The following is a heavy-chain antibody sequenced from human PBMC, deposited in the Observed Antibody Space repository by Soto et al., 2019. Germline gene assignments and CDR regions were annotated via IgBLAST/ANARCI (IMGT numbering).Heavy chain of an antibody. D-gene: IGHD3-22*01. CDR2: INPSGGST. CDR1: GYTFTSYY. J-gene: IGHJ4*02. CDR3: ARVLEDYYDSSGYDY. V-gene: IGHV1-46*01. Sequence: ASVKVSCKASGYTFTSYYMHWVRQAPGQGLEWMGIINPSGGSTSYAQKFQGRVTMTRDTSTSTVYMELSSLRSEDTAVCYCARVLEDYYDSSGYDYWGQGTLVTVSS.